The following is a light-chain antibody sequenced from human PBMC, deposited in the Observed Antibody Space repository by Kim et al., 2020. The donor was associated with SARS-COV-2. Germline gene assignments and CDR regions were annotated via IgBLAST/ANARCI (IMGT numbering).Light chain of an antibody. J-gene: IGKJ4*02. Sequence: FAPGETAPPSCSASQIISTSYSGWYQQTPGQPPRLLIYGASIRAAGTPGRCSGSGSGTYFPITISRLEREDVAVYYWQQCRDSLTFGGGTKVDIK. CDR3: QQCRDSLT. V-gene: IGKV3-20*01. CDR2: GAS. CDR1: QIISTSY.